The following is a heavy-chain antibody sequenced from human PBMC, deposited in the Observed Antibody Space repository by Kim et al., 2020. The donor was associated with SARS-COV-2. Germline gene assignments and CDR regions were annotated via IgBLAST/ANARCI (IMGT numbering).Heavy chain of an antibody. V-gene: IGHV3-21*01. J-gene: IGHJ6*02. CDR3: ARARAAARYYYYYGMDV. Sequence: GGSLRLSCAASGFTFSSYSMNWVRQAPGKGLEWVSSISSSSSYIYYADSVKGRFTISRDNAKNSLYLQMNSLRAEDTAVYYCARARAAARYYYYYGMDVWGQGTTVTVSS. D-gene: IGHD6-13*01. CDR1: GFTFSSYS. CDR2: ISSSSSYI.